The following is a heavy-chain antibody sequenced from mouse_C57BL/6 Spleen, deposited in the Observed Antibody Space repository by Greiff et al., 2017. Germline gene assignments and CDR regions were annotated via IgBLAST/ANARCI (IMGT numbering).Heavy chain of an antibody. J-gene: IGHJ2*01. CDR2: IDPEDGET. CDR3: ARVYYYGSSYLGYFDY. CDR1: GFNIKDYY. D-gene: IGHD1-1*01. V-gene: IGHV14-2*01. Sequence: VQLKESGAELVKPGASVKLSCTASGFNIKDYYMHWVKQRTEQGLEWIGRIDPEDGETKYAPKFQGKATITADTSSNTAYLQLSSLTSEDTAVYYCARVYYYGSSYLGYFDYWGQGTTLTVSA.